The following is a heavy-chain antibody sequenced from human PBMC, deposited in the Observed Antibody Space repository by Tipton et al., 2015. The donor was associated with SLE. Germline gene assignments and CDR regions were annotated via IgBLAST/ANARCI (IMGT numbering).Heavy chain of an antibody. J-gene: IGHJ3*02. CDR2: IRSDSSYK. V-gene: IGHV3-21*01. Sequence: SLRLSCAVYGESFSGYYWSWVRQAPGKGLEWVSSIRSDSSYKYYADSVKGRFTISRDSAKNSLYLQMDSLRAEDTAVYYCARDYDFWSGQMDAFDIWGQGTMVTVSS. CDR1: GESFSGYY. CDR3: ARDYDFWSGQMDAFDI. D-gene: IGHD3-3*01.